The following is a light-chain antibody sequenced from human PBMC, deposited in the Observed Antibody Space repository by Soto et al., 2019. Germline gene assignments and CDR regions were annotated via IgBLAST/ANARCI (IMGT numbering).Light chain of an antibody. V-gene: IGKV1-9*01. CDR2: AAS. Sequence: DIQLTQSPSFLSASVGDRVTITCRASQGISSYLAWYQQKPGKAPKLLIYAASTLQSGVPSRFSGSGSGTEFTLTISSLQPEDFATYYCTQLNSYPQTFGQGTKVDIK. J-gene: IGKJ1*01. CDR3: TQLNSYPQT. CDR1: QGISSY.